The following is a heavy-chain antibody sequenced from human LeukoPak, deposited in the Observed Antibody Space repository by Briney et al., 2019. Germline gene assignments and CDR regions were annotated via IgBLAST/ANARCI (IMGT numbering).Heavy chain of an antibody. V-gene: IGHV3-48*03. J-gene: IGHJ4*02. CDR3: ARGVRVVPAAQTFDY. D-gene: IGHD2-2*01. CDR1: GFTFSRYE. Sequence: PGGSLRLSCAASGFTFSRYEMNWVRQAPGKGVEGVSYISSSGSTIYYADSVKGRFNIYRDNAKNSLYLQMNSLRAEDTAVHYCARGVRVVPAAQTFDYWGQGTLVTVSS. CDR2: ISSSGSTI.